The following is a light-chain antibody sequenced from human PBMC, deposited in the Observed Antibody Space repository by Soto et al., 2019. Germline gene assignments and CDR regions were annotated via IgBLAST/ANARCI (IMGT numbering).Light chain of an antibody. Sequence: QSALTQPASVSGSPGQSIAISCTGTSSDVGGYNYVSWYQQHPGKAPKLMIYDVSNRPSGVSNRFSGSKSGNTASLTISWLQAEDDADYYCSSYTNITTWVFGGWTKITVL. CDR2: DVS. J-gene: IGLJ3*02. V-gene: IGLV2-14*03. CDR1: SSDVGGYNY. CDR3: SSYTNITTWV.